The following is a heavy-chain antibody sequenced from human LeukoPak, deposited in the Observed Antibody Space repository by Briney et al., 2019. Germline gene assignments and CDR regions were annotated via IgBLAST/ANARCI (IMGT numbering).Heavy chain of an antibody. CDR3: ARDPRYCGGDCYTFDY. D-gene: IGHD2-21*02. Sequence: PGRSLRLSCAASGFIFSGYWMNWVRQAPGKGLVWVSRINGDGSSTTYADSLKGRFTISRDNAKNTLYLQMNSLRAEDTAVYYCARDPRYCGGDCYTFDYWGQGTLVTVSS. V-gene: IGHV3-74*03. J-gene: IGHJ4*02. CDR1: GFIFSGYW. CDR2: INGDGSST.